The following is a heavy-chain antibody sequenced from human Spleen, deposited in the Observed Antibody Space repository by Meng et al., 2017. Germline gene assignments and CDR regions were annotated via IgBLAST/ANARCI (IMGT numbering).Heavy chain of an antibody. CDR2: IDGRGSA. J-gene: IGHJ4*02. CDR3: ARGPTTMAHDFDY. D-gene: IGHD4-11*01. V-gene: IGHV4-4*07. Sequence: SETLSLTCTVSGGSVSSYFWNWIRQSAGKGLEWIGRIDGRGSAYYNPSLESRATISVDTSQNNLSLKLSSVTAADSAVYYCARGPTTMAHDFDYWGQGTLVTVSS. CDR1: GGSVSSYF.